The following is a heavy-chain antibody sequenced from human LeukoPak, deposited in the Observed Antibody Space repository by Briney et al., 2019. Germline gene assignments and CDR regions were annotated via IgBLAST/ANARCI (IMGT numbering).Heavy chain of an antibody. V-gene: IGHV4-59*12. J-gene: IGHJ4*02. CDR1: GGSISSYY. CDR2: IYYSGST. CDR3: ARVNINNWHSCDY. Sequence: SETLSLTCTVSGGSISSYYWRWIRQPPGKGLEWIGYIYYSGSTNYNPSLKSRVTIAVDKSRNHFSLNLSPVTAADTAVYYCARVNINNWHSCDYWGQGTLVTVSS. D-gene: IGHD1-1*01.